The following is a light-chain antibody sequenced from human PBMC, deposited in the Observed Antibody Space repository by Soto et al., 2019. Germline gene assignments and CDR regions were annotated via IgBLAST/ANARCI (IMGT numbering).Light chain of an antibody. CDR1: SSDVGGYNH. CDR2: EVS. CDR3: NSHTSSNTRV. V-gene: IGLV2-14*01. Sequence: VLTQPASVSGSPGQSITISCTGTSSDVGGYNHVSWYQHHPGKAPKLMIYEVSNRPSGVSNRFSGSKSGNTASLTISGLQADDEADYYCNSHTSSNTRVFGTGTKVTVL. J-gene: IGLJ1*01.